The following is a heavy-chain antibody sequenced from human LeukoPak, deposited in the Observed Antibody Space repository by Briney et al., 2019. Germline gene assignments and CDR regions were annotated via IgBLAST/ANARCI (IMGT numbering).Heavy chain of an antibody. V-gene: IGHV1-46*01. J-gene: IGHJ4*02. CDR2: INPSGDST. CDR3: ARERFLTRDY. Sequence: ASVKVSCKASGYTFTSYYMHWVRQAPGQGLEWMGIINPSGDSTSYAQKFQGRVTMTRDMSTSTVYMELSRLRSDDTAIYYCARERFLTRDYWGQGTLVTVSS. CDR1: GYTFTSYY. D-gene: IGHD3-10*01.